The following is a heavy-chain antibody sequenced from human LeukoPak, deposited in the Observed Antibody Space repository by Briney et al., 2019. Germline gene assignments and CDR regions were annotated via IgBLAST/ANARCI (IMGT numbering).Heavy chain of an antibody. CDR3: AKLGSSGYFQH. J-gene: IGHJ1*01. Sequence: PGGSLRLSCAASGFTFSSYAMSWVRQALGKGLEWVSSISSSGVSTYYADSVKGRFTISRDNSKNTLYLQVNSLSAEDMAVYYCAKLGSSGYFQHWGQGTLVTVSS. D-gene: IGHD3-22*01. CDR1: GFTFSSYA. CDR2: ISSSGVST. V-gene: IGHV3-23*01.